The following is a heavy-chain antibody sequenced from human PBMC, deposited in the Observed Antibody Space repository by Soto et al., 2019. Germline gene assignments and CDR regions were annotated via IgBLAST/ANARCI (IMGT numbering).Heavy chain of an antibody. CDR3: ARRQRGSFPTAINTDPFDY. J-gene: IGHJ4*02. CDR2: INHSGST. CDR1: GGSFSGYY. Sequence: PSETLSLTCAVYGGSFSGYYWSWIRQPPGKGLEWIEEINHSGSTNYNPSLKSRVTISVDTSKNQFSLKLSSVTAADTAVYYCARRQRGSFPTAINTDPFDYWGQGTLVTVSS. V-gene: IGHV4-34*01. D-gene: IGHD4-4*01.